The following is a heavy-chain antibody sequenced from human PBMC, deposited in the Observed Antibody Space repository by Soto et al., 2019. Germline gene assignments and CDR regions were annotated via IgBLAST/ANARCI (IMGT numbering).Heavy chain of an antibody. J-gene: IGHJ4*02. V-gene: IGHV4-4*07. Sequence: SETLSLTCTFSVGSINTFYWSWVRQPAGKGLEWIGRIFSSGSTSFNPSLESRVAMSVDTSKNHFSLNLSSVTAADMAVYYCAREGSYSAYNFAHGIQLWSFDFWGQGALVTVSS. CDR2: IFSSGST. CDR3: AREGSYSAYNFAHGIQLWSFDF. D-gene: IGHD5-12*01. CDR1: VGSINTFY.